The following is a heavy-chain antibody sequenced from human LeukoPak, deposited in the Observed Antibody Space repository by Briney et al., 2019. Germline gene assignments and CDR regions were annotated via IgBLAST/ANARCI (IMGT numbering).Heavy chain of an antibody. CDR2: INHSGST. J-gene: IGHJ5*02. CDR1: GGSFSGYY. CDR3: ARGINPRGWFDP. V-gene: IGHV4-34*01. Sequence: ASETLSLTCAVYGGSFSGYYWSWIRQPPGKGLEWIGEINHSGSTNYNPSLKSRVTISVDTSKNQSSLKLSSVTAADTAVYYCARGINPRGWFDPWGQGTLVTVSS.